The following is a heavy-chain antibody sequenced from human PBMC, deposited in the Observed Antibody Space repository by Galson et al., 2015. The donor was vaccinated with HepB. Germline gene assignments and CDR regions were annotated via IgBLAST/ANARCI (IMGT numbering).Heavy chain of an antibody. Sequence: LRLSCAASGFTFSDYYMSWIRQAPGKGLEWVSYISGASMFTEYADSVKGRFTISRDNAKNSLYLQMNGLRAEDTAVYYCARDWRHKFDSSGYLGYSNWFDPWGQGTLVTVSS. CDR2: ISGASMFT. CDR3: ARDWRHKFDSSGYLGYSNWFDP. CDR1: GFTFSDYY. D-gene: IGHD3-22*01. J-gene: IGHJ5*02. V-gene: IGHV3-11*06.